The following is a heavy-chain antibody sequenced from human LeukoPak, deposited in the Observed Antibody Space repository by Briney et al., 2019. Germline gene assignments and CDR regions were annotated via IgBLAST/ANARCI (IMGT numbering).Heavy chain of an antibody. J-gene: IGHJ4*02. CDR3: ARRDRLWLPDY. CDR2: IYYSGST. D-gene: IGHD5-18*01. Sequence: TSETLSLTCTVSGGSISSSSYYWGWIRQPPGKGLEWIGSIYYSGSTYYIPSLKSRVTISVDTSKNQFSLKLSSVTAADTAVYYCARRDRLWLPDYWGQGTLVTVSS. V-gene: IGHV4-39*01. CDR1: GGSISSSSYY.